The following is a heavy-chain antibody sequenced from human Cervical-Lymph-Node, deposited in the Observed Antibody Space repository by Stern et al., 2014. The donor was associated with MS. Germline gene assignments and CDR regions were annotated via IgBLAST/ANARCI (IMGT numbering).Heavy chain of an antibody. CDR3: ARHLKIGTGWPPAGFDY. J-gene: IGHJ4*02. V-gene: IGHV4-59*08. D-gene: IGHD2-2*01. CDR1: GGSVSSFF. CDR2: IYSFGNT. Sequence: QLQLQESGPGLVKPSETLSLTCTVSGGSVSSFFWSWIRQPPGKGLEWIGYIYSFGNTKYNPSLRGRLTISIDTPLKQFSLSLTSGTAADTAVYYCARHLKIGTGWPPAGFDYWGQGALVTVSS.